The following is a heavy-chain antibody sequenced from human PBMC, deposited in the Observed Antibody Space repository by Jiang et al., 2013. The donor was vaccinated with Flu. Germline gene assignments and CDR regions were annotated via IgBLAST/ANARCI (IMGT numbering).Heavy chain of an antibody. J-gene: IGHJ4*02. Sequence: ARLLKPSETLSLTCAVSGGSLSAYYWSWIRQPPGRGLEWIGEIHHLGSTDYNPSLKSRVTISVDTSKNEFSLKLTSVTVADTAVYYCARGRGSGSYYDGRFDHWGQGTLVTVSS. CDR1: GGSLSAYY. D-gene: IGHD3-10*01. CDR3: ARGRGSGSYYDGRFDH. CDR2: IHHLGST. V-gene: IGHV4-34*01.